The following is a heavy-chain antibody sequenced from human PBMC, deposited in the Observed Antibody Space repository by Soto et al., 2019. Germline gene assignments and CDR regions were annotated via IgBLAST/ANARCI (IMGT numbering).Heavy chain of an antibody. D-gene: IGHD3-3*01. V-gene: IGHV4-59*01. Sequence: QVQLQESGPGLVKPSETLSLTCTVSGGSISSYYWSWIRQPPGKGLEWIGYIYYSGSTNYNPSLKSRVTISVDTSKNQFSLKLSSVTAADTAVYYCARDPSARGAYYGMDVWGQGTTVTVSS. CDR1: GGSISSYY. CDR2: IYYSGST. CDR3: ARDPSARGAYYGMDV. J-gene: IGHJ6*02.